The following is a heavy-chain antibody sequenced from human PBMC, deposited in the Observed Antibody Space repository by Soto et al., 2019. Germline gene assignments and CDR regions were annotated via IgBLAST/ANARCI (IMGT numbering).Heavy chain of an antibody. CDR1: GFSLRDYY. CDR3: TRDPRMTDF. CDR2: ISPGGDII. V-gene: IGHV3-11*01. Sequence: GGSLRLSCAASGFSLRDYYMTWIRQAPGKGLELLSYISPGGDIIKYADPVKGRFIISRDNAKNSLYLHMNSLRAEDTAVYYCTRDPRMTDFWDQGTLVTVSS. J-gene: IGHJ4*02.